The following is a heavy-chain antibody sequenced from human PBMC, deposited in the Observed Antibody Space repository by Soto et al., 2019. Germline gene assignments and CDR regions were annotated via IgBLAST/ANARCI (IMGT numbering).Heavy chain of an antibody. Sequence: PSETLSLTCAVSGGSISSSNWWSWVRQPPGKGLEWIGEIYHSGSTNYNPSLESRVTISIDTSKNQFSLKLSSVTAADTAVYFCASPYRSTWYGLRNWGQGTLVTVSS. CDR1: GGSISSSNW. D-gene: IGHD6-13*01. CDR2: IYHSGST. J-gene: IGHJ4*02. V-gene: IGHV4-4*02. CDR3: ASPYRSTWYGLRN.